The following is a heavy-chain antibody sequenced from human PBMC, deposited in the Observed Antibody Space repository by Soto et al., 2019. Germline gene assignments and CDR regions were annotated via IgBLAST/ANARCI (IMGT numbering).Heavy chain of an antibody. V-gene: IGHV4-59*01. CDR3: ARDRSYYYGSGPYYYYGMDV. CDR2: IYYSGST. D-gene: IGHD3-10*01. Sequence: SETLSLTCTVSGGYISSYYWSWIRQPPGKGLEWIGYIYYSGSTNYNPSLKSRVTISVDTSKNQFSLKLSSVTAADTAVYYCARDRSYYYGSGPYYYYGMDVWGQGTTVTVS. CDR1: GGYISSYY. J-gene: IGHJ6*02.